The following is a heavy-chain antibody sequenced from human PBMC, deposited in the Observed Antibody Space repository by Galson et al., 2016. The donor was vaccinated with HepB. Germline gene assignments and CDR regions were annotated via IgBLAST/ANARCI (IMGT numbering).Heavy chain of an antibody. V-gene: IGHV1-18*04. J-gene: IGHJ6*03. Sequence: SVKVSCKVSGYTFRSYGISWVRQAPGQGLQWMGWVSGYNGNTNYTQKFQGRVTMTTDTSTNTAYMELRGLRFDDTAVYYCARISPLTIFGVVPYYYYYYMDVWGKGTTVTV. D-gene: IGHD3-3*01. CDR2: VSGYNGNT. CDR3: ARISPLTIFGVVPYYYYYYMDV. CDR1: GYTFRSYG.